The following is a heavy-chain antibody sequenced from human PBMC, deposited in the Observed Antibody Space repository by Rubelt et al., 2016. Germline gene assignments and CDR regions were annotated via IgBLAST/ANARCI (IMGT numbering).Heavy chain of an antibody. CDR3: ARDGGIAVRNWFDP. J-gene: IGHJ5*01. Sequence: WVRQAPGQGLEWMGLMNPTGVSTNYAQKFQGRVTMTRDTSTSTAYMELRSLRSDDTAVYYCARDGGIAVRNWFDPWGQGTTVTVSS. V-gene: IGHV1-46*01. D-gene: IGHD6-19*01. CDR2: MNPTGVST.